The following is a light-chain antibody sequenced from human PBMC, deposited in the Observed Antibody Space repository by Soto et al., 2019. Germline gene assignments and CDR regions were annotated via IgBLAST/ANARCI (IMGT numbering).Light chain of an antibody. CDR2: GAS. Sequence: EIVLTQSPATLSLSPGERATLSCRTSQPLNNYLAWYQQKVGQSPRLLIYGASSRATGVPTRFSGSGSGTQFTLTIRDLQSEDFAVYVCQQYDDWPRTFGQGTKLEIK. CDR3: QQYDDWPRT. J-gene: IGKJ2*01. V-gene: IGKV3-15*01. CDR1: QPLNNY.